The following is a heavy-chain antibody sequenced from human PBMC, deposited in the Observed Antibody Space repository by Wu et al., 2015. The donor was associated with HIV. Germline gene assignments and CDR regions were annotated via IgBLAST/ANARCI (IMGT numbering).Heavy chain of an antibody. CDR3: ATDSRDYNDENGFSYYYFDH. CDR2: INPNSGGT. V-gene: IGHV1-2*02. Sequence: QVQLVQSGPEVKKPGASVKVSCKASGYTVSNYYIHWIQQAPGLGLEWMGWINPNSGGTNYAQKFQGRVTMTRDTSISTAYMELSGLTSDDTAIYFCATDSRDYNDENGFSYYYFDHWGQGTLVTVSS. CDR1: GYTVSNYY. D-gene: IGHD3-10*01. J-gene: IGHJ4*02.